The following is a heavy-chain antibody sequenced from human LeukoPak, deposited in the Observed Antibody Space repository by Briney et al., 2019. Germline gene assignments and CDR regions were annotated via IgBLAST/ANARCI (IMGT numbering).Heavy chain of an antibody. V-gene: IGHV3-23*01. CDR1: GFTFSSYA. J-gene: IGHJ3*02. CDR2: ISGSGGST. Sequence: GGSLRLSCAATGFTFSSYAMSWVRQAPGKGLEWVSSISGSGGSTYYADSVRGRFTVSRDNSRNTLALQMNSLRAEDTAVYYCAGSPTVDAAFDIWGQGTMVTVSS. D-gene: IGHD4-23*01. CDR3: AGSPTVDAAFDI.